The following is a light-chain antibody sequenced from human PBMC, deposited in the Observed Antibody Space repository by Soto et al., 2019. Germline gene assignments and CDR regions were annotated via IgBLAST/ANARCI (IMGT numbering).Light chain of an antibody. J-gene: IGKJ1*01. Sequence: DVQMTQSPSSLSASVGDRVTITCRASQSVSIYLNWYQQKPGKAPNLLISAASSLRNGVPSRFRGSGSGTDFTLTISGLQPEDFATYYCQQSYSTPPWTFGQGTKVDIK. V-gene: IGKV1-39*01. CDR2: AAS. CDR1: QSVSIY. CDR3: QQSYSTPPWT.